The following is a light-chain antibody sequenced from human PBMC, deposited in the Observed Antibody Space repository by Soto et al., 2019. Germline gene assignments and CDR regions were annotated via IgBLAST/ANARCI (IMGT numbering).Light chain of an antibody. Sequence: EIVFTQSPATLSLSPGERATLSCRASQSVSSYLAWYQQKPGQAPRLLIYDASNRATGIPARFSGSGSGTDFTLTISSLQPEDFATYYCLQDYNYPLTFGGGTKVDI. V-gene: IGKV3-11*01. CDR1: QSVSSY. CDR3: LQDYNYPLT. CDR2: DAS. J-gene: IGKJ4*01.